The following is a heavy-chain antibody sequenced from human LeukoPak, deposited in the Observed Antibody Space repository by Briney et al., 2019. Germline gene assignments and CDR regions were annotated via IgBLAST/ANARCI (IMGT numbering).Heavy chain of an antibody. CDR1: GFTVSSNY. CDR2: IYNGGST. J-gene: IGHJ4*02. V-gene: IGHV3-66*01. Sequence: GGSLRLSCAASGFTVSSNYMSWVRQAPGKGLEWVSVIYNGGSTYYADSVKGRFTISRDNSKNTLYLQMNSLRAEDTAVYYCAKDLSGIAVAGFDYWGQGTLVTVSS. CDR3: AKDLSGIAVAGFDY. D-gene: IGHD6-19*01.